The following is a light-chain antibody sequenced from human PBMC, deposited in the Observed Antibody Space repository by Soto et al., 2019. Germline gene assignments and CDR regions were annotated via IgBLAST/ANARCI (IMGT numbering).Light chain of an antibody. Sequence: EIVMTQSPVTLSVSPGERATLSCTASQSVNNNVAWYQQKSGHTPRLLIYSASIGATGTPARFSGSGSGSDFTLTISSLEPEDFAVYYCQQYNNWPPITFGQGTRLEIK. J-gene: IGKJ5*01. CDR3: QQYNNWPPIT. CDR1: QSVNNN. V-gene: IGKV3-15*01. CDR2: SAS.